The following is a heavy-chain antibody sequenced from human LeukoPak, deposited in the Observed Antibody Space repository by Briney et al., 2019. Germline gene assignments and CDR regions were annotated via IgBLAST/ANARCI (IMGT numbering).Heavy chain of an antibody. D-gene: IGHD3-22*01. CDR2: ISYDGSNK. J-gene: IGHJ4*02. V-gene: IGHV3-30*04. Sequence: PGGSLRLSCAASGFTFSSYAMHWVRQAQGKGLEWVAVISYDGSNKYYADSVKGRFTISRDNSKNTLYLQMNSLRAEDTAVYYCAKAGDSSGYPDYWGQGTLVTVSS. CDR3: AKAGDSSGYPDY. CDR1: GFTFSSYA.